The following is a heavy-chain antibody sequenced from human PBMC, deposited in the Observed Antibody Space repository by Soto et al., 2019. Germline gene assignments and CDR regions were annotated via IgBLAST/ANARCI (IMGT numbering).Heavy chain of an antibody. CDR1: GFSSSDYY. Sequence: GGSLRLSXAASGFSSSDYYMDWVRQAPGMGLEWVARIKNKLNSYTVEYAASLEGRFTISRDDSKNSVYLQMNSLKTEDTAVYFCARARRGYPPDEWGQGTLVTVSS. V-gene: IGHV3-72*01. J-gene: IGHJ4*02. CDR3: ARARRGYPPDE. CDR2: IKNKLNSYTV. D-gene: IGHD3-22*01.